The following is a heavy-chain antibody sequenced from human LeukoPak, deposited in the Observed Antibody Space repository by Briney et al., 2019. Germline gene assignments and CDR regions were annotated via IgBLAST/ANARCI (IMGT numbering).Heavy chain of an antibody. CDR1: GYSFTSYW. V-gene: IGHV5-51*01. CDR3: ARQGYYESSDYAFDY. CDR2: IYPGDSDT. Sequence: GESLKISCKGSGYSFTSYWIGGVRQMPGKGLEWMGIIYPGDSDTRYSPSFQGQVTISADKSISTAYLQWSSLKASDTAMHYCARQGYYESSDYAFDYWGQGTLVTVSS. D-gene: IGHD3-22*01. J-gene: IGHJ4*02.